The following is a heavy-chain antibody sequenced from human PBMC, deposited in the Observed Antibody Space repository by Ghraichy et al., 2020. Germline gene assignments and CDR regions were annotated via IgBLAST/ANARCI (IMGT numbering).Heavy chain of an antibody. Sequence: GGSLRLSCAASGFTFSSYAMRWVRQAPGKGLEWVSAISGSGGSTYYADSVKGRFTISRDNSKNTLYLQMISLRAEDTAVYYCATRPYYDILTGYGGLDFWGQGTLVTVSS. CDR2: ISGSGGST. D-gene: IGHD3-9*01. CDR3: ATRPYYDILTGYGGLDF. V-gene: IGHV3-23*01. J-gene: IGHJ4*02. CDR1: GFTFSSYA.